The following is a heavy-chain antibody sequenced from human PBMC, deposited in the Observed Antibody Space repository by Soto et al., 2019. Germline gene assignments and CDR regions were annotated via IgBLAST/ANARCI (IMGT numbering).Heavy chain of an antibody. CDR3: ASDPYYYASGH. D-gene: IGHD3-10*01. CDR1: VFTFSDLY. CDR2: FSGSASVT. Sequence: GGSLRLSCTASVFTFSDLYMTLIRQAPGKGLEWVYRFSGSASVTYYADSVKGRFTVSRYNTKNSFYLQMNSLRAEDAAVYYCASDPYYYASGHWGQGTMLTVSS. V-gene: IGHV3-11*01. J-gene: IGHJ4*02.